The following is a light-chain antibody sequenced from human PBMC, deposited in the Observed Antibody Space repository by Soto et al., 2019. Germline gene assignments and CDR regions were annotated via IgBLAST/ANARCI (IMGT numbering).Light chain of an antibody. CDR2: KAS. J-gene: IGKJ2*01. Sequence: DIQMTQSPSTLSASVGDRVTITCRASQSISSWLAWYQQKPGKAPKLLIYKASSLESGVPLRFSGSGSGTEFTLAIICLQPNDFATYSCQKYNSYMYTFGKGTKLEIK. CDR3: QKYNSYMYT. V-gene: IGKV1-5*03. CDR1: QSISSW.